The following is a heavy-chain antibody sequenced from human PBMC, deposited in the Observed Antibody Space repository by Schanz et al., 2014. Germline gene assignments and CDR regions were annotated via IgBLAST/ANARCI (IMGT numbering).Heavy chain of an antibody. CDR1: GFPFSDYF. Sequence: VPLLESGGGLVKPGGSLRLSCTASGFPFSDYFMAWIRQPPGRGLEWVSYTGNGGVTIYYAESVKGRFTISRDNSKNTLYLQMNSLRAEDTAVYFCAKIERNEDWGQGTLVTVSS. CDR2: TGNGGVTI. CDR3: AKIERNED. V-gene: IGHV3-11*01. D-gene: IGHD1-1*01. J-gene: IGHJ4*02.